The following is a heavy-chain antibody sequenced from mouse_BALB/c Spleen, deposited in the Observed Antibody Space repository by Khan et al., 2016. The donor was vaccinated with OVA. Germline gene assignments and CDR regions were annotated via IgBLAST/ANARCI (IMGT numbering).Heavy chain of an antibody. CDR2: IYYSGTV. J-gene: IGHJ1*01. D-gene: IGHD1-1*01. V-gene: IGHV3-5*02. CDR1: GISITTGNYR. Sequence: VELVESGPGLVKPSQTLSLTCTVTGISITTGNYRWSWIRPFPGNKLEWIGNIYYSGTVTYNPSLTSRTTITSDTSKNQFFLEMTSSTAADTATYYCARDYGSLYWYFDVWGEGTTVTVSA. CDR3: ARDYGSLYWYFDV.